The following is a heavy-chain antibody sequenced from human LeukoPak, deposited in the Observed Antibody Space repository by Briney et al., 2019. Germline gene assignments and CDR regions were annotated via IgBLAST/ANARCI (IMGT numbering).Heavy chain of an antibody. CDR2: IYYSGST. Sequence: SETLSLTCTVSGGSISSSSYYWGWIRQPPGKGLEWIGSIYYSGSTYYNPSLKSRVTISVDTSKNQFSLKLSSVTAADTAVYYCAIAVGGTRYYFDYWGQGTLVTVSS. J-gene: IGHJ4*02. CDR3: AIAVGGTRYYFDY. CDR1: GGSISSSSYY. V-gene: IGHV4-39*01. D-gene: IGHD6-19*01.